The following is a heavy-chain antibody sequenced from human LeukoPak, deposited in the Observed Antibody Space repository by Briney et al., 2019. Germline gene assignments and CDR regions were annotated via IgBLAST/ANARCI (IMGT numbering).Heavy chain of an antibody. CDR3: AREVIEPADSDGFDI. V-gene: IGHV4-30-4*08. CDR1: GGSISSANYF. CDR2: IHYSGSA. D-gene: IGHD2-2*01. Sequence: SETLSPTCTVPGGSISSANYFWSWVRQPPGEGLEWIAYIHYSGSAYYNPSLKSRVSISVDTSKNQFSLRLSSVTAADTAIYYCAREVIEPADSDGFDIWGQGTMVTVSS. J-gene: IGHJ3*02.